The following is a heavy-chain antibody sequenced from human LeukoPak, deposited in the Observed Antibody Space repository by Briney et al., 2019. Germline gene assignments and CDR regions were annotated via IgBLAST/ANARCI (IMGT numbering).Heavy chain of an antibody. CDR2: INTNTGNP. CDR3: ARGAIVVVPAAMGPYYYYGMDV. J-gene: IGHJ6*02. Sequence: ASVKVSCKASGYTFTGYYMHWVRQAPGQGLEWMGWINTNTGNPTYAQGFTGRFVFSLDTSVSTAYLQICSLKAEDTAVYYCARGAIVVVPAAMGPYYYYGMDVWGQGTTVTVSS. V-gene: IGHV7-4-1*01. D-gene: IGHD2-2*01. CDR1: GYTFTGYY.